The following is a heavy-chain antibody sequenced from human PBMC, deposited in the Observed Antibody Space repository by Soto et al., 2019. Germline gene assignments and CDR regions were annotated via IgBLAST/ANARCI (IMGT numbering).Heavy chain of an antibody. J-gene: IGHJ4*02. V-gene: IGHV4-59*01. D-gene: IGHD4-17*01. CDR1: GGSISSYY. Sequence: SETLSLTCTVSGGSISSYYWSWIRQPPGKGLEWIGYIYYSGSTNYNPSLKSRVTISLDTSKNQFSLKLSSVTAADTAVYYCASNYGDYVQMSNWGQGTLVTVSS. CDR2: IYYSGST. CDR3: ASNYGDYVQMSN.